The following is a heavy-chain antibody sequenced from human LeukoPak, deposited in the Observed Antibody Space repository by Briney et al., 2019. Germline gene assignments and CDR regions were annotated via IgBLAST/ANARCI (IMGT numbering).Heavy chain of an antibody. D-gene: IGHD2-2*01. Sequence: SETLSLTCTVSGGSISSGSYYWSWIRQPAGKGLEWIGRIYTSGSPNYNPSLKSRVTMSVATPKTQFSLKRSSLTAAETPVYYCARVRVPAVIYYYYYYMDVWGKGTTVTVSS. J-gene: IGHJ6*03. CDR1: GGSISSGSYY. V-gene: IGHV4-61*02. CDR2: IYTSGSP. CDR3: ARVRVPAVIYYYYYYMDV.